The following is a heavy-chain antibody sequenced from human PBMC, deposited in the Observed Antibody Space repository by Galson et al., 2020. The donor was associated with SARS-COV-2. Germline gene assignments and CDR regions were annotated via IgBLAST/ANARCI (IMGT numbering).Heavy chain of an antibody. J-gene: IGHJ4*02. Sequence: GESLKISCAASGFTFSSYGMHWVRQAPGKGLEWVAVISYDGSNKYYADSVKGRFTISRDNSKNTLYLQMKSLRAEDTAVYYCARSLLRGTFDYGGQGTLVTVSS. D-gene: IGHD1-1*01. CDR3: ARSLLRGTFDY. CDR2: ISYDGSNK. V-gene: IGHV3-30*03. CDR1: GFTFSSYG.